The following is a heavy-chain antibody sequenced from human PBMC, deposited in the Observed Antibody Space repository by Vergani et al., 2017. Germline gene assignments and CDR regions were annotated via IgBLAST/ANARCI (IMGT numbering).Heavy chain of an antibody. CDR3: ARDRTWELLPTDY. Sequence: QVQLVQSGAEVKKPGSSVKVSCKASGGTFSSYTISWVRQAPGQGLEWMGRIIPILGIANYAQKFQGRVTITADKSTSTAYMELSSLRSEDTAVYYCARDRTWELLPTDYWGQGTLVTVSS. D-gene: IGHD1-26*01. CDR2: IIPILGIA. J-gene: IGHJ4*02. V-gene: IGHV1-69*08. CDR1: GGTFSSYT.